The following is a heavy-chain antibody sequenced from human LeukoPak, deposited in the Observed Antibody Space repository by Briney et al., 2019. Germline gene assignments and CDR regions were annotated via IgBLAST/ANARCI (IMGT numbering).Heavy chain of an antibody. CDR2: INSDGSST. V-gene: IGHV3-74*01. J-gene: IGHJ4*02. Sequence: PGGSLRLSCAASGFTFSSYWMHWVRQAPGKGLVWVSRINSDGSSTSYADSVKGRFTISRDNAKNTLYLQMNSLRAEDTAVYYCARDYGPWVQLWFGGHFDYWGQGTLVTVSS. CDR3: ARDYGPWVQLWFGGHFDY. CDR1: GFTFSSYW. D-gene: IGHD5-18*01.